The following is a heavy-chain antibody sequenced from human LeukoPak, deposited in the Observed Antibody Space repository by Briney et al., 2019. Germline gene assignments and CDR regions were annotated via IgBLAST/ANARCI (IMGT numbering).Heavy chain of an antibody. J-gene: IGHJ4*02. CDR1: GFTFSSYS. CDR3: ARDIAVPDDGDY. CDR2: ISSSSSYI. V-gene: IGHV3-21*06. D-gene: IGHD6-19*01. Sequence: GGSLRLSCAASGFTFSSYSMNWVRQAPGKGLEWVSSISSSSSYIYYADSVKGRFTISRDNAKNSLYLQMNSLRAEDTAVYYCARDIAVPDDGDYWGQGTLVTVSS.